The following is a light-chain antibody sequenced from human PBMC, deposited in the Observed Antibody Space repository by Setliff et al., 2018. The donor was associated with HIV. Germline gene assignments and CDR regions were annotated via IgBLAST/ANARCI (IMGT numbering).Light chain of an antibody. V-gene: IGLV2-14*01. CDR2: DVS. Sequence: SALAQPASVSGSPGQSITIPCTGTSSDVGTYNAVYWYQQHPGKAPKLMIYDVSTRPSGVSNRFSGSKSGNTASLTISGLQTEDEADYYCSSYTSSSTDVFGTGTKVTVL. CDR3: SSYTSSSTDV. J-gene: IGLJ1*01. CDR1: SSDVGTYNA.